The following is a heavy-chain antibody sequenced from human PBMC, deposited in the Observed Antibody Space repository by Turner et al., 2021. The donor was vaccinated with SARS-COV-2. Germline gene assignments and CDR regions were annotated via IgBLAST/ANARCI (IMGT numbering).Heavy chain of an antibody. CDR2: IKTDGSSK. CDR1: GFTFSDYW. CDR3: VRHGSWNFDS. D-gene: IGHD1-1*01. Sequence: EVQLVESGGGLVQSGGSLRLSCAGSGFTFSDYWMGWVRQAPGKGLEWVANIKTDGSSKYYVDSLKDRFTTSRDNAKNSLYLQMYSLRAEDTAVYYCVRHGSWNFDSWGQGTLVTVSS. V-gene: IGHV3-7*01. J-gene: IGHJ5*01.